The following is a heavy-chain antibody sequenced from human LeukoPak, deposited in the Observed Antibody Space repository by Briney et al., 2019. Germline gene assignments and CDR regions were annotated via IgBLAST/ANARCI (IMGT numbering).Heavy chain of an antibody. CDR1: GSSISSGYY. Sequence: PSETLSLTCTVSGSSISSGYYWGWIRQPPGKGLEWIGAVYHSGSTSYNPSFKSRFTISVDTSKNQFSLKLTSVTAADTAVYYCARVGGVLVVIGPFDYWGQGTLVTVSS. J-gene: IGHJ4*02. D-gene: IGHD3-22*01. CDR2: VYHSGST. CDR3: ARVGGVLVVIGPFDY. V-gene: IGHV4-38-2*02.